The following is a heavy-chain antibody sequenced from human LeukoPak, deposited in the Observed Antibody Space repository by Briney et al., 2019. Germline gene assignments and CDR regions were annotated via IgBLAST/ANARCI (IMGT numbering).Heavy chain of an antibody. J-gene: IGHJ4*02. V-gene: IGHV4-34*01. Sequence: SETLSLTCAVYGGSFSGYYWSWIRQPPGKGLEWIGEINHSGSTNYNPSLKSRVTISVDTSKNQFSLKLSSVTAADTAVYYCARLSRGGYDYVWGSYRTANYFDYLGQGTLVTVSS. D-gene: IGHD3-16*02. CDR2: INHSGST. CDR1: GGSFSGYY. CDR3: ARLSRGGYDYVWGSYRTANYFDY.